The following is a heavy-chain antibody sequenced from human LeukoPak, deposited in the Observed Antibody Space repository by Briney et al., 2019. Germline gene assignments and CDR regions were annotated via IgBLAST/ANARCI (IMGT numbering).Heavy chain of an antibody. V-gene: IGHV4-59*01. CDR3: WGRSGTRGGFDY. J-gene: IGHJ4*02. CDR2: IYYSGST. CDR1: GGSINNYY. Sequence: PSETLSLTCSISGGSINNYYWSWIRQPPGKGLEWIGYIYYSGSTTFNPSPKSRVRISVAKSKDQFPLNLRSWPVADPAVYYGWGRSGTRGGFDYWGQGTLVTVSS. D-gene: IGHD5-12*01.